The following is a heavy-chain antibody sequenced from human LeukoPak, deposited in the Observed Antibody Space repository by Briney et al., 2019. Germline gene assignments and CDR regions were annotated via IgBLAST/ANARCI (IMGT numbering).Heavy chain of an antibody. CDR2: IYYSGST. CDR1: GGSISSSNYY. D-gene: IGHD1-26*01. V-gene: IGHV4-39*01. CDR3: ARQMGNYDAFDI. J-gene: IGHJ3*02. Sequence: PSETLSLTCTVSGGSISSSNYYWGWIRQPPGKGLEWIGSIYYSGSTYYNPSLKSRVTISVDTSKNQFSLKLSSVTASDTAVYYCARQMGNYDAFDIWGQGTMVTVSP.